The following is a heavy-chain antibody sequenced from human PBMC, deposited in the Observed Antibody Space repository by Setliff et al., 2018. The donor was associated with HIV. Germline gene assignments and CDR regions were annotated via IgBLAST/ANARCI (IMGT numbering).Heavy chain of an antibody. J-gene: IGHJ3*02. Sequence: SETLSLTCTVSGGSISSSSYYWGWIRQPPGKGLEWIGSIYYSGSTYYNPSLKSRVTISVDTSKNQFSLKLSSVTAADTAVYYCARHRSYYNFWSGYQDAFDIWGQGIMVTVSS. CDR3: ARHRSYYNFWSGYQDAFDI. D-gene: IGHD3-3*01. CDR1: GGSISSSSYY. V-gene: IGHV4-39*01. CDR2: IYYSGST.